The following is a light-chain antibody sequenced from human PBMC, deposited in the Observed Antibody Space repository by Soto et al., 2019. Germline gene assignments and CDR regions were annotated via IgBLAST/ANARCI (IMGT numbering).Light chain of an antibody. V-gene: IGLV2-14*01. CDR2: DVS. CDR3: SSYTSSSTLV. J-gene: IGLJ2*01. CDR1: SSDVGGFDH. Sequence: QSALTQPASVSGSPGQSITISCTGSSSDVGGFDHVSWYQQHPGKAPKIMIYDVSNRPSGVSNRFSGSKSVNTASLTISGLKAEDGADYYCSSYTSSSTLVFGGGPKLTVL.